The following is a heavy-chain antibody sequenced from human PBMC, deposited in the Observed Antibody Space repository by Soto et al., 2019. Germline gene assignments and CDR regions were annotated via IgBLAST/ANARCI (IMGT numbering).Heavy chain of an antibody. CDR3: ARRPLCFGSIDD. CDR1: GYTFTSYG. CDR2: ISAYNGNT. Sequence: AASVKVSCKASGYTFTSYGISWVRQAPGQGLEWMGWISAYNGNTNYEQKLQGRVTMTTDTSTSTAYMELRSLRSDDTGVYYCARRPLCFGSIDDWGQGTLVTVSS. D-gene: IGHD3-10*01. J-gene: IGHJ4*02. V-gene: IGHV1-18*04.